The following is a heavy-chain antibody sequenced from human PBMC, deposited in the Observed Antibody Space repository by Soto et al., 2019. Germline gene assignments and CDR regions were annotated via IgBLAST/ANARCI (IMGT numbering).Heavy chain of an antibody. J-gene: IGHJ4*02. Sequence: PSETLSLTCAVYGGSFSGYYWSWIRQPPGKGLEWIGEINHSGSTNYNPSLNSRVTISVDTSKNQFSLKLSSVTAADTAVYYCARGATGYFDYWGQGTLVTVSS. V-gene: IGHV4-34*01. CDR1: GGSFSGYY. CDR2: INHSGST. CDR3: ARGATGYFDY.